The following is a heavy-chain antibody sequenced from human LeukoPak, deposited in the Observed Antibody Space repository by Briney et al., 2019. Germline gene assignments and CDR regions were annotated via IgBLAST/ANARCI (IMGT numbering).Heavy chain of an antibody. CDR2: INPNSGGT. CDR3: TRDQDTEWELRDYYYGMDV. CDR1: GYTFTGYY. D-gene: IGHD1-26*01. J-gene: IGHJ6*02. Sequence: ASVKVSCKASGYTFTGYYMHWVRQAPGQGLEWMGWINPNSGGTNYAQKFQGRVTMTRDTSISTAYMELSRLRSDDTAVYYCTRDQDTEWELRDYYYGMDVWGQGTTVTVSS. V-gene: IGHV1-2*02.